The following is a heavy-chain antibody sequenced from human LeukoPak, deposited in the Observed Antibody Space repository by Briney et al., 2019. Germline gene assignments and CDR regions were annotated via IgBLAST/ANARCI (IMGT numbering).Heavy chain of an antibody. D-gene: IGHD3-10*01. V-gene: IGHV3-74*01. Sequence: PGGSLRLSCAASGVTFSSYWMHWVRQAPGKGLVWVSRINNDGSSAYYADSVKGRFTISRDNSKNTLYLQMSSLRVEDTAVYSCVEITMARGLLTYGLDVWGQGTTVTVSS. CDR2: INNDGSSA. CDR1: GVTFSSYW. J-gene: IGHJ6*02. CDR3: VEITMARGLLTYGLDV.